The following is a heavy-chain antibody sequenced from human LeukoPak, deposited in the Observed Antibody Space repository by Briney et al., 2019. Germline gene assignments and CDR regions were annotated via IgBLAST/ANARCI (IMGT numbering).Heavy chain of an antibody. V-gene: IGHV1-69*04. D-gene: IGHD2-15*01. CDR2: IIPILGIA. CDR1: EGTFSSYA. Sequence: SVKVSCKASEGTFSSYAISWVRQAPGQGLEWMGRIIPILGIANYAQKFQGRVTITADKSTSTAYMELSSLRSEDTAVYYCARDRYCSGGSCYSYYYGMDVWGQGTTVTVSS. CDR3: ARDRYCSGGSCYSYYYGMDV. J-gene: IGHJ6*02.